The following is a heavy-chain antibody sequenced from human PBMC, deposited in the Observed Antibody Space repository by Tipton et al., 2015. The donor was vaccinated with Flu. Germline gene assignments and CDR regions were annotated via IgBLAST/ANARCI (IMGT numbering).Heavy chain of an antibody. D-gene: IGHD3-22*01. J-gene: IGHJ5*02. V-gene: IGHV4-39*01. CDR3: ACQPLAAHYDSSGYYYGWFDP. Sequence: TLSLTCTVSGGSISSSSYYWGWIRQPPGKGLEWIGSIYYSGSTYYNPSLKSRVTISVDTSKNQFSLKLSSVTAADTAVYYCACQPLAAHYDSSGYYYGWFDPWGQGTLVTFSS. CDR2: IYYSGST. CDR1: GGSISSSSYY.